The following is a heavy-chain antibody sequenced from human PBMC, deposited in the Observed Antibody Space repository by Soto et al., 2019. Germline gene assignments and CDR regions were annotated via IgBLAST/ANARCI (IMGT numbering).Heavy chain of an antibody. J-gene: IGHJ4*02. CDR2: IYYTGRT. Sequence: SETLSLTCTVSGGSISSYYWSWIRQPPGKGLEWIAYIYYTGRTFYNPSLKGRVTISVDTSKNQFSLKLSSVTAADTAVYYCARKSSIYSTWPLLHYSGRGTLVTVSS. V-gene: IGHV4-59*01. CDR3: ARKSSIYSTWPLLHY. D-gene: IGHD6-13*01. CDR1: GGSISSYY.